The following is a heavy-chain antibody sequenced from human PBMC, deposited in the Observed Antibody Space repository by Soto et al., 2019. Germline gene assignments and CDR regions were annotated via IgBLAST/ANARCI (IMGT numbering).Heavy chain of an antibody. V-gene: IGHV3-9*01. D-gene: IGHD3-16*01. CDR3: XKESSPGGLDY. J-gene: IGHJ4*02. CDR2: IYGXXXRX. Sequence: EVQLVESGGGLVQPGTSLRLSCVASGSTFDDYAMHWIRQAPGKGPEWVSGIYGXXXRXXXAESVKGRFTTSRDNAKXXXXXXXXXXXXXXXXXXXXXKESSPGGLDYWGQGTLVTVSS. CDR1: GSTFDDYA.